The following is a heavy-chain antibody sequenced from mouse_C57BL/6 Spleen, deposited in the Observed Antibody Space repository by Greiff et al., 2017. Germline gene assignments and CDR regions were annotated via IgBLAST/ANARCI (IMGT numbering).Heavy chain of an antibody. D-gene: IGHD4-1*01. CDR3: ARGGNWDVWAWFAY. V-gene: IGHV1-80*01. Sequence: VQLQQSGAELVKPGASVKISCKASGYAFSSYWMNWVKQRPGKGLEWIGQIYPGDGDTNYNGKFKGKATLTADKSSSTAYMQLSSLTSEDSAVYFCARGGNWDVWAWFAYWGQGTLVTVSA. CDR2: IYPGDGDT. J-gene: IGHJ3*01. CDR1: GYAFSSYW.